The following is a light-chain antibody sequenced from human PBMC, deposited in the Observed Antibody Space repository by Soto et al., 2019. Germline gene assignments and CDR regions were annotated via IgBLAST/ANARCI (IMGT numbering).Light chain of an antibody. Sequence: QAVVTQPASVSGAPGQRVTISCTGSSSNIGAGYDVHWYQHLPGTAPKLLIYANSNRPSGVPDRFSGSKSGTSASLAITGLQAEDEADYYCQSYDSSLSGHVVFGGGTKLTVL. J-gene: IGLJ2*01. V-gene: IGLV1-40*01. CDR2: ANS. CDR3: QSYDSSLSGHVV. CDR1: SSNIGAGYD.